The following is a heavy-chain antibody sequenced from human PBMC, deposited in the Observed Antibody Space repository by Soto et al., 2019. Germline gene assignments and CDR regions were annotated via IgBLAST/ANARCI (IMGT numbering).Heavy chain of an antibody. V-gene: IGHV3-21*01. Sequence: GGSLRLSCLASGFSFNSFNMNCIRRAPGRGLEWVASISVSGDNIYYGDSMQGRFTISRDNSKRSVFLDLNSLRVEDTAVYYCARDLGLLKSMFDYWGQGTLVTVSS. CDR3: ARDLGLLKSMFDY. J-gene: IGHJ4*02. CDR2: ISVSGDNI. D-gene: IGHD2-8*01. CDR1: GFSFNSFN.